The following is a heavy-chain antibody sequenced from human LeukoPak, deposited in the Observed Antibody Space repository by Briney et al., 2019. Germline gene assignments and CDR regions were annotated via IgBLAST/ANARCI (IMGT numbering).Heavy chain of an antibody. D-gene: IGHD4-23*01. CDR2: VYHNGKT. CDR1: GVSISSYY. CDR3: ASLSDYGSNFFDY. J-gene: IGHJ4*02. Sequence: SETLSLTCTVSGVSISSYYWSWIRQPPGKGLEWIGYVYHNGKTKYNPSLKSRVTILVDTSESQFSLWLSSVTAADSAVYYCASLSDYGSNFFDYWGQGTLVAVSS. V-gene: IGHV4-59*08.